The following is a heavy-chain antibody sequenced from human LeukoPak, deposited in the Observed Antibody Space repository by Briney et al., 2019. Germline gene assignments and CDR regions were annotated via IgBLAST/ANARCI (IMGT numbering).Heavy chain of an antibody. J-gene: IGHJ6*02. V-gene: IGHV1-8*01. Sequence: GASVKVSCKASGYTFTSYDINWVRQATGQGLEWMGWMNPNSGNTGYAQKFQGRVTMTRNTSISTAYMELSSLRSEDTAVYYCAVVRAAIGHYYYYGMDVWGQGTTVTVSS. CDR2: MNPNSGNT. D-gene: IGHD2-2*01. CDR1: GYTFTSYD. CDR3: AVVRAAIGHYYYYGMDV.